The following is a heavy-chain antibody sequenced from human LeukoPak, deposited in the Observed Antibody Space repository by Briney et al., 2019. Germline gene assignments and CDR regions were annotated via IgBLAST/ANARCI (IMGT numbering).Heavy chain of an antibody. V-gene: IGHV3-48*03. D-gene: IGHD3-22*01. CDR2: IDSNSRMI. CDR1: GFRFRTYE. J-gene: IGHJ6*03. CDR3: AKAYDSSGYLRPIPPRVYYYYYYMDV. Sequence: PGGSLRLSCAASGFRFRTYEMDWVRQAPGKGLEWISYIDSNSRMIHYADSVKGRFTISRDNSKNTLYLQMNSLRAEDTAVYYCAKAYDSSGYLRPIPPRVYYYYYYMDVWGKGTTVTISS.